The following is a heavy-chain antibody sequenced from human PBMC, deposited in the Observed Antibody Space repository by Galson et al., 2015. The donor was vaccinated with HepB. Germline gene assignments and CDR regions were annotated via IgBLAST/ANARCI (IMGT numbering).Heavy chain of an antibody. CDR2: IIPFLNKT. D-gene: IGHD7-27*01. CDR3: ASGPWGGGGYNWLNP. CDR1: GGTFGNYP. J-gene: IGHJ5*02. V-gene: IGHV1-69*10. Sequence: SVKVSCKASGGTFGNYPISWVRQAPGQGLEWMAGIIPFLNKTNYAPKFQGRITIIADEATVTADMELSSLRSDDTALYYCASGPWGGGGYNWLNPWGQGTLVTVSS.